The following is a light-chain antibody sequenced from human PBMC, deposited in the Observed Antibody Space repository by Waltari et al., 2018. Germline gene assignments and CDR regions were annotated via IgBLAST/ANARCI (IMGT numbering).Light chain of an antibody. CDR3: SSYAGSNRVI. J-gene: IGLJ2*01. CDR1: SSDVGGYDY. Sequence: QSALTQPPSASGSPGQSVTISCTGTSSDVGGYDYVPWYQQHPGKAPELLFYDINKRPSGVPNRCSGSRSGTPASLTVSGLRPEDEADYYCSSYAGSNRVIFGGGTKLTVL. CDR2: DIN. V-gene: IGLV2-8*01.